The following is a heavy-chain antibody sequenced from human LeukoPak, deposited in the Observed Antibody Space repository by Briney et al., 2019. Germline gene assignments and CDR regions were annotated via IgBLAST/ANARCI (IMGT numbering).Heavy chain of an antibody. CDR3: ARHVQLGIAVAGHFDY. D-gene: IGHD6-19*01. CDR2: IYYTGST. Sequence: SETLSLTCTVSGGSISTNNYYWGWIRQPPGKGLEWIGSIYYTGSTYYNPSLKRRVTISVDTSKEQFSLKLSSVTAADTALYYCARHVQLGIAVAGHFDYWGQGTLVTVSS. J-gene: IGHJ4*02. CDR1: GGSISTNNYY. V-gene: IGHV4-39*01.